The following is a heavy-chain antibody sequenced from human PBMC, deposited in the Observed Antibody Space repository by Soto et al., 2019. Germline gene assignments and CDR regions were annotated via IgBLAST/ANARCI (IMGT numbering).Heavy chain of an antibody. V-gene: IGHV4-39*01. CDR1: GGSISSSSYY. CDR3: ARRLAVAGGFDY. J-gene: IGHJ4*02. D-gene: IGHD6-19*01. CDR2: IYYSGST. Sequence: PSETLSLTCTVSGGSISSSSYYWGWIRQPPGKGLEWIGSIYYSGSTYYNPSLKSRVTISVDTSKNQFSLKLSSVTAADTAVYYCARRLAVAGGFDYWGQGTLVTVSS.